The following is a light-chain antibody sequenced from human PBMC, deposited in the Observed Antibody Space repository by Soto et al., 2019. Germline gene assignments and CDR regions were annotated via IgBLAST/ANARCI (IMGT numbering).Light chain of an antibody. V-gene: IGLV1-51*01. Sequence: QSVLTQPPSVSAAPGQRVTISCSGSSSNIGGNYVSWYQVLPRTAPQLLIYDNHKRHSGIPDRFSGSTSGTSATLGIADLYAGEEAHYYCATWNFNLDTVVFGGGTKVTVL. CDR3: ATWNFNLDTVV. CDR1: SSNIGGNY. CDR2: DNH. J-gene: IGLJ2*01.